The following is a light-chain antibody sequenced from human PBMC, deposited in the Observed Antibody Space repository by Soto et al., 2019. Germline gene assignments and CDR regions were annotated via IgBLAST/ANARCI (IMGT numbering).Light chain of an antibody. CDR1: QSVTNRY. Sequence: EIVLTQSLGTLSLSPGERATLSCRASQSVTNRYLAWYQQKPGQAPRLLIYGASSRATGIPDRFSGSGSGTDFTLTITRLEPEDFAVYYCHQYGSSPAWMFGQATRVEIK. V-gene: IGKV3-20*01. CDR2: GAS. J-gene: IGKJ1*01. CDR3: HQYGSSPAWM.